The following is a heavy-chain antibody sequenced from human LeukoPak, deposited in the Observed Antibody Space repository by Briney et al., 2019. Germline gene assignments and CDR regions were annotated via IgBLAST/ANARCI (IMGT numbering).Heavy chain of an antibody. CDR3: ARSGHSNGWYYFDY. Sequence: QSGGSLRLSCAASGFTFSSYSMNWVRQAPGKRLEWIAYISSNTITYYADFVKGRFTISRDNAKKSLDLQMNSLRAEDTAVYYCARSGHSNGWYYFDYWGLGALVTVSS. D-gene: IGHD6-19*01. CDR2: ISSNTIT. CDR1: GFTFSSYS. V-gene: IGHV3-48*01. J-gene: IGHJ4*02.